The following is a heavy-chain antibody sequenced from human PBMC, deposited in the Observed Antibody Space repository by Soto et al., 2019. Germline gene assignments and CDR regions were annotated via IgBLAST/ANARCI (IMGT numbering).Heavy chain of an antibody. CDR3: AKDDSSSWYAGHTGNWFDP. Sequence: HPGGSLRLSCAASGFTFSSYAMSWVRQAPGKGLEWVSAISGSGGSTYYADSVKGRFTISRDNSKNTLYLQMNSLRAEDTAVYYCAKDDSSSWYAGHTGNWFDPWGQGTLVTVSS. CDR1: GFTFSSYA. CDR2: ISGSGGST. D-gene: IGHD6-13*01. J-gene: IGHJ5*02. V-gene: IGHV3-23*01.